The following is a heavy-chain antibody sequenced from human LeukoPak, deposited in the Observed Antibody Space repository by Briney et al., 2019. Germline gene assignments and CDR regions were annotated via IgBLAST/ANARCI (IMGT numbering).Heavy chain of an antibody. D-gene: IGHD6-19*01. CDR2: ISSSNSYI. CDR1: GFTFSNYW. CDR3: ARDQGLLVVAGRFGY. J-gene: IGHJ4*02. Sequence: PGGSLRLFCAASGFTFSNYWMHWVRQAPGKGLEWVSSISSSNSYIYNADPVKGRFTISRDNAKNSLYLQMNSLRAEDTAVYYCARDQGLLVVAGRFGYWGQGTLVTVSS. V-gene: IGHV3-21*01.